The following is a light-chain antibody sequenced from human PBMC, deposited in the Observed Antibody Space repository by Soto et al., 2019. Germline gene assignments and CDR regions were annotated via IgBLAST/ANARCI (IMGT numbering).Light chain of an antibody. CDR3: VSWDDSLSGLV. Sequence: QSVLTQPPSASGTPGQRVTITCSGTSANIGNNFVCWYQHLPGTAPKLLIYSDHQRPSGVPDRFSGSKSGTSASLAISGLRSEDESDYYCVSWDDSLSGLVFGTGTKLTVL. V-gene: IGLV1-47*02. CDR1: SANIGNNF. CDR2: SDH. J-gene: IGLJ1*01.